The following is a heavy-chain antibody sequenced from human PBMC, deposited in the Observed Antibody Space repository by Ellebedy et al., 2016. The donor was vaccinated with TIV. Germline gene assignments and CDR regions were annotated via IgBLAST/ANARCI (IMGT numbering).Heavy chain of an antibody. CDR1: GITFSSHA. CDR2: FSGSGDKT. CDR3: AKELHMWGTIMIDC. J-gene: IGHJ4*02. Sequence: GESLKISCAVSGITFSSHAISWVRQTPGKGLEWVSAFSGSGDKTYYTDSVKGRFTISRDNSQNTLYLQMNSLRAEDTAVYYCAKELHMWGTIMIDCWGPGTLVTVSS. V-gene: IGHV3-23*01. D-gene: IGHD3-16*01.